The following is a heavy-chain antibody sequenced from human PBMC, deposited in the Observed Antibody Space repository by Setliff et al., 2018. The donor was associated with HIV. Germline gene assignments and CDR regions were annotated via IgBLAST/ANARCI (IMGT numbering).Heavy chain of an antibody. J-gene: IGHJ3*01. CDR1: GGSISTYY. V-gene: IGHV4-59*01. Sequence: SETLSLTCTVSGGSISTYYWSWIRQPPGKGLEWIGSIYFTGSSDNNPYLNSPVTLSVDTSKHQFSLKLSSVTAADTAVYYCARVQMAYAAFDVWGQGTMVTVSS. CDR2: IYFTGSS. CDR3: ARVQMAYAAFDV. D-gene: IGHD4-17*01.